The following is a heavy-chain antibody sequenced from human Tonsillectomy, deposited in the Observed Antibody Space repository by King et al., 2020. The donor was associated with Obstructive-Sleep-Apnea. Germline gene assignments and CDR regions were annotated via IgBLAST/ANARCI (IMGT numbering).Heavy chain of an antibody. CDR3: ARAEIYSSSSFDY. V-gene: IGHV4-30-4*07. Sequence: VQLQESGPGLVKPSQTLSLTCTVSGGSISSGGYSWSWIRQAPGKGLEWIGYIYYGGNTYHNPSLKSRVTISVDSSKNQFSLRLSSVTAADRAVYFCARAEIYSSSSFDYWGQGTLVTVSS. CDR1: GGSISSGGYS. D-gene: IGHD6-6*01. J-gene: IGHJ4*02. CDR2: IYYGGNT.